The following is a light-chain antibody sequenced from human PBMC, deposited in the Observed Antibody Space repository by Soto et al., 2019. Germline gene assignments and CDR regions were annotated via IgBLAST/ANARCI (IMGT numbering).Light chain of an antibody. CDR2: KAS. CDR1: QTISSW. J-gene: IGKJ5*01. Sequence: DIPMTQSPSTLSGSVGDRVTITCRASQTISSWLAWYQQKPGKAPKLLIYKASTLKSGVPSRFSGSGSGTDFTLTISSLQPEDFATYFCQQLNSYPLTFGQGTRLEIK. V-gene: IGKV1-5*03. CDR3: QQLNSYPLT.